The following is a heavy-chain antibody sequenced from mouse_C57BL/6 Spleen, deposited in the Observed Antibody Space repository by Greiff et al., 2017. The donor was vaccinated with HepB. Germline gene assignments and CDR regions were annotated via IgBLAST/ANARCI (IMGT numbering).Heavy chain of an antibody. J-gene: IGHJ2*01. Sequence: VHLVESGPGLVAPSQSLSITCTVSGFSLTSYAISWVRQPPGKGLEWLGVIWTGGGTNYNSALKSRLSISKDNSKSQVFLKMNSLQTDDTARYYCARNCDDYDGGLDYWGQGTTLTVSS. CDR3: ARNCDDYDGGLDY. V-gene: IGHV2-9-1*01. CDR1: GFSLTSYA. D-gene: IGHD2-4*01. CDR2: IWTGGGT.